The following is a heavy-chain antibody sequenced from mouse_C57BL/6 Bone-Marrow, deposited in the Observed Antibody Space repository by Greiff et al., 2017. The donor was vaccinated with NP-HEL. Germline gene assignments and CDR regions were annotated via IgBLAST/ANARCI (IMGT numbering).Heavy chain of an antibody. CDR2: IWSGGST. CDR1: GFSLTSYG. D-gene: IGHD4-1*02. Sequence: QVQLKESGPGLVQPSQSLSITCTVSGFSLTSYGVHWVRQSPGKGLEWLGVIWSGGSTDYNAAFISRLSISKDNSKSQVFFKMNSLQADDTAIYCCARSQLGPYYFDYWGQGTTLTVSS. V-gene: IGHV2-2*01. CDR3: ARSQLGPYYFDY. J-gene: IGHJ2*01.